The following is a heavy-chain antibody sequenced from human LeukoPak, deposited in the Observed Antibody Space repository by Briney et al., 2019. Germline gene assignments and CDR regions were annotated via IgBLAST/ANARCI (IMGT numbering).Heavy chain of an antibody. CDR2: ISNSGGST. D-gene: IGHD6-19*01. Sequence: QSGGSLRLSCVVSGFTFSSYAMIWVRQAPGKGLEWVSGISNSGGSTYYADSVKGRFTISRDNSKNTLYVQMSSLRAEDTAVYYCAKSYSGWVVWYIDHWGQGTLVTVSS. V-gene: IGHV3-23*01. J-gene: IGHJ4*02. CDR1: GFTFSSYA. CDR3: AKSYSGWVVWYIDH.